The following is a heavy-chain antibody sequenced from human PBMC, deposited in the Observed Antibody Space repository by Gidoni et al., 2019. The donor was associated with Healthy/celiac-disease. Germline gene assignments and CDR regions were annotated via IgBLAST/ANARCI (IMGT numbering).Heavy chain of an antibody. V-gene: IGHV3-30-3*01. Sequence: QVQLVESGGGVVQPGRSLRLSCAASGFTFSSYAMHWVRQAPGKGLEWVAVISYDGSNKYYADSVKGRFTISRDNSKNTLYLQMNSLRAEDTAVYYCARETTVTTGIFDYWGQGTLVTVSS. J-gene: IGHJ4*02. CDR3: ARETTVTTGIFDY. D-gene: IGHD4-17*01. CDR2: ISYDGSNK. CDR1: GFTFSSYA.